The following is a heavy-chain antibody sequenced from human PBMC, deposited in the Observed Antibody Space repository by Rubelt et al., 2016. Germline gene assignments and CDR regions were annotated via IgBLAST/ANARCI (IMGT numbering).Heavy chain of an antibody. J-gene: IGHJ4*02. CDR2: ISSTGRTI. CDR1: GFTLSSHS. CDR3: TGDTFGSRDY. V-gene: IGHV3-48*04. Sequence: EVQLVESGGGLAQPGGSLRLSCAVSGFTLSSHSMNWVRQAPGKGLEWVSYISSTGRTIHYADSVKGRFTISRDNAKNSLYLQMNSLRVEDTAVYYCTGDTFGSRDYWGQGILVTVSS. D-gene: IGHD6-13*01.